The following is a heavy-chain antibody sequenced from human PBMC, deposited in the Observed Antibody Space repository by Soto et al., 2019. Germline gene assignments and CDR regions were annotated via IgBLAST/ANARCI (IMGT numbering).Heavy chain of an antibody. CDR1: GGSISSYY. CDR3: ARGYCSAAGCYYWYFDL. V-gene: IGHV4-59*08. J-gene: IGHJ2*01. CDR2: IYNSGST. D-gene: IGHD2-15*01. Sequence: QVHLQESGPGLVKPSETLSLTCTVSGGSISSYYWSWIRQPPGKGLEWIGYIYNSGSTNYNPSLTSRVTISVDTSKNQFSLKLTSVTAADTAVYYCARGYCSAAGCYYWYFDLWGRGTLVTVSS.